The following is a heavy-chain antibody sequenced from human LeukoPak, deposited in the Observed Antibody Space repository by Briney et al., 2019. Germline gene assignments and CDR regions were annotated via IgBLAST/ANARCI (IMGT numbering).Heavy chain of an antibody. Sequence: GGSLRLSCAASGFTFSSYEMNWVRQAPGKGLEWVSYISSSGSTIYYADSVKGRFTISRDNAKNSLYLQMDSLRAEDTAVYYCARDGSGWYHYFDYWGQGTLVTVSS. CDR3: ARDGSGWYHYFDY. CDR2: ISSSGSTI. V-gene: IGHV3-48*03. CDR1: GFTFSSYE. J-gene: IGHJ4*02. D-gene: IGHD6-19*01.